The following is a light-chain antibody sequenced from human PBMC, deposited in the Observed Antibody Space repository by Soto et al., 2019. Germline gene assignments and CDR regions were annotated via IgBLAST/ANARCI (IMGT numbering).Light chain of an antibody. V-gene: IGKV3-15*01. Sequence: IVMTQSPATLSVSPGERATLSCRASQSVSSNLAWYQQKPVQAPRLLIYGASTRATGIPARFSGSGSGTAFALNISSLQSEDFAVYYCQHYNNWPTVGKGTKLEIK. J-gene: IGKJ2*01. CDR2: GAS. CDR1: QSVSSN. CDR3: QHYNNWPT.